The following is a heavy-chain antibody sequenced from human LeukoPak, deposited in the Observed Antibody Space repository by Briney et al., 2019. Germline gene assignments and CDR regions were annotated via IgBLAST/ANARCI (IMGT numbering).Heavy chain of an antibody. V-gene: IGHV4-34*01. CDR1: GGPFSGYY. J-gene: IGHJ4*02. D-gene: IGHD3-3*01. Sequence: TSETLSPTCAVYGGPFSGYYWSWIRQSPGKGLEWIGEINHSGSTNYNPSLKGRVTISVDTSKNQFSLKLSSVTAADTAVYYCARGRASYDFWSGYLFDYWGQGTLVTVSS. CDR3: ARGRASYDFWSGYLFDY. CDR2: INHSGST.